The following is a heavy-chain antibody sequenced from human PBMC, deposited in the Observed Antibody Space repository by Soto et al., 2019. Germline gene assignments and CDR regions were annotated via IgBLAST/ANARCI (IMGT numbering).Heavy chain of an antibody. D-gene: IGHD2-15*01. CDR3: ARILGYCSSSRCFPYHGMDV. CDR2: INAANGNT. CDR1: GDTFNSNA. V-gene: IGHV1-3*01. J-gene: IGHJ6*02. Sequence: ASVKVSCKASGDTFNSNAIHWVRQAPGQRLEWMGWINAANGNTKYSQKFQGRVTITRDTSASTAYMELSSLRSEDTAVYFCARILGYCSSSRCFPYHGMDVWGQGTTVTVAS.